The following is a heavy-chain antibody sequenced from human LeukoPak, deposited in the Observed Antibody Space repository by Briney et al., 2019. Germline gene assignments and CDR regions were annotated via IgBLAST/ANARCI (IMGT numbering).Heavy chain of an antibody. J-gene: IGHJ2*01. Sequence: SETLSLTCAVSGGSISSGGYSWSWIRQPPGKGLEWIGYIYHSGSTYYNPSLKSRVTISVDRSKNQFSLKLSSVTAADTAVYYCARTSGYDSQYFDLWGRGTLVTVSS. CDR2: IYHSGST. D-gene: IGHD5-12*01. CDR3: ARTSGYDSQYFDL. CDR1: GGSISSGGYS. V-gene: IGHV4-30-2*01.